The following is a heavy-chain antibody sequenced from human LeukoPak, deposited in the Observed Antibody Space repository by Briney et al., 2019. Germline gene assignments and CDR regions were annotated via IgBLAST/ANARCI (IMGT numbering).Heavy chain of an antibody. D-gene: IGHD2-15*01. CDR2: IYPGDSDT. J-gene: IGHJ3*02. Sequence: GESLKISCKGSGYSFTSYWIGWVRQMPGKGLEWMGIIYPGDSDTRYSPSFQGQVTISADKSISTAYLQWSSLKASDTAMYYCARHLVVVVADDAFVIWGQGTMVTVSS. CDR3: ARHLVVVVADDAFVI. V-gene: IGHV5-51*01. CDR1: GYSFTSYW.